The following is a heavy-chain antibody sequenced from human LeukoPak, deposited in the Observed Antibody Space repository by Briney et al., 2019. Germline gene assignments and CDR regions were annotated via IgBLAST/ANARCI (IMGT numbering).Heavy chain of an antibody. CDR3: ARDRGSSSWYYYYYMDV. Sequence: GGSLRLSCAASGFTFSSYAMSWVRQAPGKGLEWVSAISGSGGSTYYADSVKGRFTISRDNSKNSLYLQMNSLRAEDTAVYYCARDRGSSSWYYYYYMDVWGKGTTVTVSS. V-gene: IGHV3-23*01. CDR1: GFTFSSYA. D-gene: IGHD6-13*01. J-gene: IGHJ6*03. CDR2: ISGSGGST.